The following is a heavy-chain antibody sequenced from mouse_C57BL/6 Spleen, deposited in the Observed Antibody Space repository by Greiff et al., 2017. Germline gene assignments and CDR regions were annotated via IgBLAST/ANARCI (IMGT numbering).Heavy chain of an antibody. Sequence: EVQGVESGGGLVKPGGSLKLSCAASGFTFSSYAMSWVRQTPEKRLEWVATISDGGSYTYYPDNVKGRFTISRDNAKNNLYLQMSHLKSEDTAMYYCARGGYDYDRFAYWGQGTLVTVSA. CDR1: GFTFSSYA. CDR3: ARGGYDYDRFAY. CDR2: ISDGGSYT. V-gene: IGHV5-4*01. D-gene: IGHD2-4*01. J-gene: IGHJ3*01.